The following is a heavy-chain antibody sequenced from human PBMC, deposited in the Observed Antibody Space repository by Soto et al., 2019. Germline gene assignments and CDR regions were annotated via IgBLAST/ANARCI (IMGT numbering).Heavy chain of an antibody. CDR1: GFTFNNYA. D-gene: IGHD2-15*01. V-gene: IGHV3-23*01. CDR2: ISGSGVTP. CDR3: ARSPQSGGGSCYDF. Sequence: GGSLRLSCAASGFTFNNYAMSWVRQAPGKGLEWVSAISGSGVTPYYADSVKGRFTISRDNSKNTLFLQMNSLRAEDTAVYYCARSPQSGGGSCYDFWGQGSLVTVSS. J-gene: IGHJ4*02.